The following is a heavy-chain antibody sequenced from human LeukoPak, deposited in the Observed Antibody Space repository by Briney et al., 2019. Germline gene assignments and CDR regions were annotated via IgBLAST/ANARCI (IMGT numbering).Heavy chain of an antibody. Sequence: SVKVSCKASGGTFSSYAISWVRQAPGQGLEWMGGIIPIFGTANYAQKFQGRVTMTADESTSTAYMELSSLRSEDTAVYYCAGLLVVPAARRLFYYYYGMDVWGQGTTVTVSS. CDR2: IIPIFGTA. CDR1: GGTFSSYA. CDR3: AGLLVVPAARRLFYYYYGMDV. V-gene: IGHV1-69*13. J-gene: IGHJ6*02. D-gene: IGHD2-2*01.